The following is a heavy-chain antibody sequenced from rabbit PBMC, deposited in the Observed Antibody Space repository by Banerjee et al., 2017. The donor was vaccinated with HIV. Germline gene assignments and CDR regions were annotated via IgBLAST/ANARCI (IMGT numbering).Heavy chain of an antibody. D-gene: IGHD4-1*01. CDR1: GFDFSNYY. CDR2: IDPVLGST. CDR3: ARDLAGVTGWNFNL. Sequence: QLVESGGGLVQPGGSLTLSCKASGFDFSNYYMTWVRQAPGKGLEWIGYIDPVLGSTYYASWVNGRFTISSHNAQNTLYLQLNSLTAADTATYFCARDLAGVTGWNFNLWGQGTLVTVS. V-gene: IGHV1S7*01. J-gene: IGHJ4*01.